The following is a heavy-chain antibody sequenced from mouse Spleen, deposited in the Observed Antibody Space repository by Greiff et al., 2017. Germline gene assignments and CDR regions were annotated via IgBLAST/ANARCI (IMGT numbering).Heavy chain of an antibody. Sequence: EVMLVESGGGLVKPGGSLKLSCAASGFAFSSYDMSWVRQTPEKRLEWVAYISSGGGGTYYPDTVKGRFTISRDNAKNTLYLQMSSLKSEDTAMYYCARRVLDYYGSSGYYAMDYWGQGTSVTVSS. D-gene: IGHD1-1*01. CDR2: ISSGGGGT. V-gene: IGHV5-12-1*01. J-gene: IGHJ4*01. CDR3: ARRVLDYYGSSGYYAMDY. CDR1: GFAFSSYD.